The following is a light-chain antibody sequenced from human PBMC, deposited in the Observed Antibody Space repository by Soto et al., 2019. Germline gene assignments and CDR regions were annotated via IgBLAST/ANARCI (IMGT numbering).Light chain of an antibody. V-gene: IGKV1-5*01. J-gene: IGKJ1*01. Sequence: DIQMTQSPSTLSASVGDRVTITCRASQSISSWVAWYQQKPGKAPKLLIYDASSLESGIPSRFSGSGSGTEFTLTISSLQPDDFAPYYCQQYNSYSPAFGQGTKVEIK. CDR3: QQYNSYSPA. CDR2: DAS. CDR1: QSISSW.